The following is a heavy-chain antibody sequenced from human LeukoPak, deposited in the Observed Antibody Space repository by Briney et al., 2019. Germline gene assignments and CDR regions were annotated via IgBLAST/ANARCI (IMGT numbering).Heavy chain of an antibody. Sequence: PGGSLRLSCAASGFTFSSYSMNWVRQAPGKGLEWVSSISSSSSYIYYADSVKGRFTISRDNAKNSLYLQMNSLRAEDTAVYYCARDLITMVRGVIINNYYYYMDVWGKGTTVTISS. D-gene: IGHD3-10*01. V-gene: IGHV3-21*01. J-gene: IGHJ6*03. CDR3: ARDLITMVRGVIINNYYYYMDV. CDR2: ISSSSSYI. CDR1: GFTFSSYS.